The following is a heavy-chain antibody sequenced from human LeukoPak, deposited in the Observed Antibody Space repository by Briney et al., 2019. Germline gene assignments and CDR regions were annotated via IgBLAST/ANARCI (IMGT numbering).Heavy chain of an antibody. CDR2: INPNRGGK. Sequence: ASVNVSCKASGYTFTGYYMHWVRQAPGKGLEWMGGINPNRGGKNYAQKFQERVTMTRDTSISTAYMELSRLRSDDTAVYYCARGYCSGGSCYFIFDSCGQGNLVTVSS. J-gene: IGHJ4*02. V-gene: IGHV1-2*02. CDR1: GYTFTGYY. D-gene: IGHD2-15*01. CDR3: ARGYCSGGSCYFIFDS.